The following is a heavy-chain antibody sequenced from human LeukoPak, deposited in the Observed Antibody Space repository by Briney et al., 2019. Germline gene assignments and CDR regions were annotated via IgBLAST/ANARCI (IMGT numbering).Heavy chain of an antibody. CDR1: GSSISIYY. CDR3: ARGTEGEAFDI. CDR2: IFYSGST. Sequence: SETLSLTCTVSGSSISIYYWSWIRQPPGKGLEWIGYIFYSGSTNYNPSLKSRVTISVDTSKNQFSLKLSSVTAADTAVYYCARGTEGEAFDIWGQGTMVTVSS. V-gene: IGHV4-59*01. D-gene: IGHD3-16*01. J-gene: IGHJ3*02.